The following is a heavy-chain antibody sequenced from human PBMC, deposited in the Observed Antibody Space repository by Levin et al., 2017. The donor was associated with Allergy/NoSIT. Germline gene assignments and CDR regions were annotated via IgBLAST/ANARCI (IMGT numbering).Heavy chain of an antibody. V-gene: IGHV4-59*08. Sequence: SETLSLTCTVSGDSINNYYWSWIRQPLGKGLEWIAYIYYTGRTSYNPSLTSRVTLSLDTSKNQFSLNLRSVSAADTALYFCARHDSHASGSYPFDYWGQGILVTVSS. J-gene: IGHJ4*02. D-gene: IGHD3-10*01. CDR3: ARHDSHASGSYPFDY. CDR1: GDSINNYY. CDR2: IYYTGRT.